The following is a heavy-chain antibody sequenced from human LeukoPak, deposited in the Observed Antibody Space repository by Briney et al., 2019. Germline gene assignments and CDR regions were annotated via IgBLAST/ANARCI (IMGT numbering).Heavy chain of an antibody. CDR3: ARGALGFDY. J-gene: IGHJ4*02. V-gene: IGHV3-13*01. CDR1: GFTFSSYS. Sequence: GGSLRLSCAASGFTFSSYSMSWVRQAPGKGLEWVSSIGTAGDTYYAGSVRGRFTLSRENAKKSSYLQMNNLGAGDTAVYYCARGALGFDYWGQGTLVTVSS. CDR2: IGTAGDT.